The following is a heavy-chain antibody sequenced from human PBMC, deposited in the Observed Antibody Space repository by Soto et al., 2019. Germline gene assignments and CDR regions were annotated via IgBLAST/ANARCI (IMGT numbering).Heavy chain of an antibody. CDR3: ARHLTAGQLGALYY. CDR2: ISGSGAST. J-gene: IGHJ4*02. Sequence: EVQLLESGGGLVQPGGSLRLSCAASAFTFTNYAMSWVRQAPGKGLEWVSAISGSGASTYYADFVKGRFTISRDNSKNTLYLQMNSLRAEDTAVYYCARHLTAGQLGALYYWGQGTLVTVSS. D-gene: IGHD6-13*01. V-gene: IGHV3-23*01. CDR1: AFTFTNYA.